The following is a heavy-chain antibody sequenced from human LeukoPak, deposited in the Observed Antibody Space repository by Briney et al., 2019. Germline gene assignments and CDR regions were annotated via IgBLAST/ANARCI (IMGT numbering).Heavy chain of an antibody. V-gene: IGHV1-8*01. CDR2: MNPNSGNT. D-gene: IGHD2/OR15-2a*01. Sequence: ASVKVSCKASGYTFTSYDINWVRQATGQGLEWMGWMNPNSGNTGYAQKVQGRVTMTRNTSISTAYMELSSLRSEDTAVYYCARVMSPRLDGIFCDSKSCPNWLGPWGQGTRVTVSS. J-gene: IGHJ5*02. CDR3: ARVMSPRLDGIFCDSKSCPNWLGP. CDR1: GYTFTSYD.